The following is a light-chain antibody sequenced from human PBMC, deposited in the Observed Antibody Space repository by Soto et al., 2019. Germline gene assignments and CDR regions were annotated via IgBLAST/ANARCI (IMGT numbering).Light chain of an antibody. CDR1: QSVSSY. J-gene: IGKJ1*01. CDR2: DAS. CDR3: QQRTNRPPWT. Sequence: EIVFTQSPATLSLSPGYRSTLSCRASQSVSSYLAWYQQKPGQAPRLVIYDASSRATDIPARFSGSGSGTDFTLTIKRLEPEDFAVYYCQQRTNRPPWTFGPGTTGDIK. V-gene: IGKV3-11*01.